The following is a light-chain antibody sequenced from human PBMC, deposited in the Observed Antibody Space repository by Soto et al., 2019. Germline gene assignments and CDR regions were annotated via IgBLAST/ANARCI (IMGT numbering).Light chain of an antibody. CDR2: WAS. CDR3: QQYYVTPPT. J-gene: IGKJ4*01. Sequence: DIVMTQSPDSLDVSLGERATINCKSSRSVLFSSNSKNALAWYQQRSGQPPKLLIYWASTRESGVPDRFSGSGSGTDFTLTISTLQAEDVAAYYCQQYYVTPPTFGGGTKVEIK. V-gene: IGKV4-1*01. CDR1: RSVLFSSNSKNA.